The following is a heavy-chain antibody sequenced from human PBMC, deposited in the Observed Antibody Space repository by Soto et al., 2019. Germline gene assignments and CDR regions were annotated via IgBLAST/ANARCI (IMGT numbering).Heavy chain of an antibody. V-gene: IGHV3-21*01. Sequence: EVQLVESGGGLVKPGGSLRLSCAASGFTFSSCSMNWVRQAPGKGLEWVSSISSSSSYIYYADSVKGRFTIPRDNAKNSLYLQMNSRRAEDTAVYYCARCAAQGYWGQGTLVTVSS. J-gene: IGHJ4*02. CDR3: ARCAAQGY. CDR2: ISSSSSYI. CDR1: GFTFSSCS. D-gene: IGHD6-13*01.